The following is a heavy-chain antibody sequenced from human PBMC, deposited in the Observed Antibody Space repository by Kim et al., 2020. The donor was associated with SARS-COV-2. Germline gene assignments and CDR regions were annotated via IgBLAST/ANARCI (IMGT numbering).Heavy chain of an antibody. V-gene: IGHV3-11*06. J-gene: IGHJ4*02. CDR3: ARELVVPAATLIAVAAHFDY. CDR2: ISSSSSYT. CDR1: GFTFSDYY. Sequence: GGSLRLSCAASGFTFSDYYMSWIRQAPGKGLEWVSYISSSSSYTNYADSVKGRFTISRDNAKNSLYLQMNSLRAEDTAVYYCARELVVPAATLIAVAAHFDYWGQGTLVTVSS. D-gene: IGHD2-2*01.